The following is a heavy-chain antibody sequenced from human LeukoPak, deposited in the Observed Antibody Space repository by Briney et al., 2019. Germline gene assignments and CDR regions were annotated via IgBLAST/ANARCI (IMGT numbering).Heavy chain of an antibody. CDR1: GGSISSGSYY. D-gene: IGHD6-6*01. CDR3: ARQGIEYSSSF. CDR2: IYTSGST. J-gene: IGHJ4*02. V-gene: IGHV4-61*02. Sequence: SETLSLTCTVSGGSISSGSYYWSWIRQPAGKGLEWIGRIYTSGSTNYNPSLKSRVTISVDTSKNQFSLKLSSVTAADTAVYYCARQGIEYSSSFWGQGTLVTVSS.